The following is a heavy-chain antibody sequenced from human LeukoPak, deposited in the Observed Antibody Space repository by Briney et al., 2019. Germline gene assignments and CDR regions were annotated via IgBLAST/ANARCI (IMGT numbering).Heavy chain of an antibody. D-gene: IGHD3-22*01. V-gene: IGHV3-23*01. CDR1: GFTFSSYG. CDR2: ISGSGGDT. Sequence: GGTLRLSCAASGFTFSSYGMSWVRQAPGKGLEWVSAISGSGGDTYYADSVKGRFTISRDNSKNTLFLQMNSLRAEDTARYYCAKSIYFYKSSAYYWPNQPYYFDSWGQGTLVTVSS. CDR3: AKSIYFYKSSAYYWPNQPYYFDS. J-gene: IGHJ4*02.